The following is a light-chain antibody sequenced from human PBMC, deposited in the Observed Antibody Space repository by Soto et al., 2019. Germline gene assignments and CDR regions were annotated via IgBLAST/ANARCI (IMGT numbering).Light chain of an antibody. CDR1: SSDVGGYNY. CDR2: DVS. V-gene: IGLV2-14*03. CDR3: SSYTSSNTYV. Sequence: QSVLPQPASVSGSPGQSVTISCTGTSSDVGGYNYVSWYQQHPGKAPKLMIYDVSNRPSGVSNRFSGSKSGYTASLTISGLQAEDGADYYCSSYTSSNTYVFGTGTKVTVL. J-gene: IGLJ1*01.